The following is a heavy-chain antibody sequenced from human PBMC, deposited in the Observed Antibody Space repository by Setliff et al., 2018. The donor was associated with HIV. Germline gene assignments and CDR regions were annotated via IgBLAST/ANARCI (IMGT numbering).Heavy chain of an antibody. J-gene: IGHJ3*01. CDR3: ARARITMIGGRLEPYAFDR. V-gene: IGHV4-4*07. CDR1: GGSFSTYY. CDR2: VHSTGTT. Sequence: PSETLSLTCTVSGGSFSTYYWSWIRQPAGEGPEYIGRVHSTGTTIYNPSLKSRVTMSVDASKNQLSLKLRSVTAADTAVYYCARARITMIGGRLEPYAFDRWGQGTKVTVS. D-gene: IGHD3-10*01.